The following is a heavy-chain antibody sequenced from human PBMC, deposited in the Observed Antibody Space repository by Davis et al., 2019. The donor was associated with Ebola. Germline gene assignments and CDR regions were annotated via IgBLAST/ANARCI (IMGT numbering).Heavy chain of an antibody. CDR2: INAGNGNT. CDR1: GYSFTNYA. D-gene: IGHD1-26*01. J-gene: IGHJ4*02. CDR3: ARGSRWELLLRGYFDY. Sequence: ASLKVSCKASGYSFTNYAMHWVRQAPGQRLEWMGWINAGNGNTKYSQKFQGRVTITRDTSASTAYMELSSLRSEDTAVYYCARGSRWELLLRGYFDYWGQGTLVTVSS. V-gene: IGHV1-3*01.